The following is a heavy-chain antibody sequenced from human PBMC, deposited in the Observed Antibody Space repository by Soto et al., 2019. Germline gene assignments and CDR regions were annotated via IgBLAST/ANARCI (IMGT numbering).Heavy chain of an antibody. CDR3: ARQGSSSWYYYYYYGMDV. J-gene: IGHJ6*02. Sequence: PSETLSLTCTVSGGSISSGGYYWSWIRQHPGKGLEWIGYIYYSGSTYYNPSLKSRVTISVDTSKNQFSLKLSSVTAADTAVYYCARQGSSSWYYYYYYGMDVRGQGTTVTVSS. CDR2: IYYSGST. D-gene: IGHD6-13*01. CDR1: GGSISSGGYY. V-gene: IGHV4-39*01.